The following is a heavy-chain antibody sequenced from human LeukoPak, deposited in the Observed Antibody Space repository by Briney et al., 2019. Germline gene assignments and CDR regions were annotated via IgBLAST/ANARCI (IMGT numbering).Heavy chain of an antibody. CDR1: GVSISSFY. D-gene: IGHD1-14*01. V-gene: IGHV4-59*08. CDR3: ARMHGNWFDP. CDR2: VFYSGST. J-gene: IGHJ5*02. Sequence: SETLSLTCSVSGVSISSFYWSWIRQPPGRGLEWIGEVFYSGSTNYNPSLKSRVTTSVDTSKNQFSLKPNSVTAADTAVYFCARMHGNWFDPWGQGTLVTVSS.